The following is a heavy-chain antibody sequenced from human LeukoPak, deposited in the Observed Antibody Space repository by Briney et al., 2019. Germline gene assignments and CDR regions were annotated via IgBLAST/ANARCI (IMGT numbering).Heavy chain of an antibody. CDR3: VRGRNSFDY. Sequence: PGGSLRLSCAVSGFIFSDHYMAWVRQAPGKGPECIARSTNKASGYTTHYAASVQGRFTISRDDSKNTLFLQMNSLKNEDTAVYFCVRGRNSFDYWGQGTLVSVSS. CDR1: GFIFSDHY. D-gene: IGHD1-14*01. J-gene: IGHJ4*02. CDR2: STNKASGYTT. V-gene: IGHV3-72*01.